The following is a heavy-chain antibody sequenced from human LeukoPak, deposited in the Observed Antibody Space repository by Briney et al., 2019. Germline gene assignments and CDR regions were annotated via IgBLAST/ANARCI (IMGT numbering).Heavy chain of an antibody. V-gene: IGHV3-23*01. Sequence: GGSLRLSCAASGFTFSSYAMSWVRQAPGKGLEWVSAISGSGGSTYYADSVKGWFTISRDNSKNTLYLQMNSLRAEDTAVYYCAKSLGYCSSTSCSHKYPFDYWGQGTLVTASS. D-gene: IGHD2-2*01. J-gene: IGHJ4*02. CDR2: ISGSGGST. CDR1: GFTFSSYA. CDR3: AKSLGYCSSTSCSHKYPFDY.